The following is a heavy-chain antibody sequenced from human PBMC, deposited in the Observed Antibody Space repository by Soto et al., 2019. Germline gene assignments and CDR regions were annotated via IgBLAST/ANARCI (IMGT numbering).Heavy chain of an antibody. CDR2: IIPIFGTA. CDR1: GDTFSSYA. Sequence: QVQLVQSGAEVKKPGSSVKVSCKASGDTFSSYAIGWVRQAPGQGLEWMGGIIPIFGTANYAQKFQGRVTITADESTSTASMELSSLRSEDTAVYYCARDGSGYRSRASPMDVWGQGTTVTGSS. V-gene: IGHV1-69*01. D-gene: IGHD3-22*01. CDR3: ARDGSGYRSRASPMDV. J-gene: IGHJ6*02.